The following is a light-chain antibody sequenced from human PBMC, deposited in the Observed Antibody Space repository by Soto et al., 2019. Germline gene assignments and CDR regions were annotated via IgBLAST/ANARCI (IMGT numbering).Light chain of an antibody. J-gene: IGLJ3*02. CDR3: SSHTNNIYWV. CDR1: SSDVGDNNY. CDR2: DVS. Sequence: QSVLTQPASVSGSPGQSITISCAGTSSDVGDNNYVTWYQHHPGKAPIVLIYDVSYRPSGVSDRFSGSKSGNTASLTISGLQADDEADYYCSSHTNNIYWVLGGGTKLTVL. V-gene: IGLV2-14*01.